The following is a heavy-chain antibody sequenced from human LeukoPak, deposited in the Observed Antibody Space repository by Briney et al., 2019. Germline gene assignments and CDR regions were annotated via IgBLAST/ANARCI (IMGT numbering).Heavy chain of an antibody. Sequence: ASVKVSCKASGYTFTSYGISWVRQAPGQGLEWMGWISAYNGNTNYAQKLQGRVTMTTDTSTSTAYMELSRLRSDDTAVYYCARVPGSGWYQPGWPGRYNWFDPWGQGTLVTVSS. CDR3: ARVPGSGWYQPGWPGRYNWFDP. CDR1: GYTFTSYG. V-gene: IGHV1-18*01. CDR2: ISAYNGNT. D-gene: IGHD6-19*01. J-gene: IGHJ5*02.